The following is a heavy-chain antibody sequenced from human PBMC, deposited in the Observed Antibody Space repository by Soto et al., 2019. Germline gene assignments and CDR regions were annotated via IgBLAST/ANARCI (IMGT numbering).Heavy chain of an antibody. CDR2: INWDSGSI. CDR1: GFTFDDSA. Sequence: EVQLVESGGGVVRPGRSLRLSCTAAGFTFDDSAMHWVRQAPGKGLEWVSGINWDSGSIGYADSVKGRFTISRDNAKNSLYLQMNSLRPEDTALYYCVKLTRCVSSRSDYWGQGTLVTVSS. D-gene: IGHD6-13*01. V-gene: IGHV3-9*01. J-gene: IGHJ4*02. CDR3: VKLTRCVSSRSDY.